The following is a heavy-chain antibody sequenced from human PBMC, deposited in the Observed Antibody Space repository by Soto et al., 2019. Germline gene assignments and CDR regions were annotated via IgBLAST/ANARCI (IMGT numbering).Heavy chain of an antibody. J-gene: IGHJ4*02. CDR3: ARQDGYSRFYYFDH. Sequence: QVQLRESGPGLVKPSETLSLTCSVSGSSPTYYWGWIRQPPGKGLEWIGSIHYSGATYFNPSLKSRVTIAGDTSKSQFSLELSSVTAADTAVSYCARQDGYSRFYYFDHWGQGALVTVSS. CDR2: IHYSGAT. CDR1: GSSPTYY. D-gene: IGHD6-13*01. V-gene: IGHV4-39*01.